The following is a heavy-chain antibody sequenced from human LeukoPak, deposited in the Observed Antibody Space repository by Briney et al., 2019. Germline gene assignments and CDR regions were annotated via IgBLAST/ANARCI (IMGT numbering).Heavy chain of an antibody. CDR3: ARGGDYYYDSSGPSGAFDI. Sequence: ASVKVSCKASGGTFSRHAVTWVRQTPGQGLEWMGIINPSGGSTSYAQKFQGRVTMTRDMSTSTVYMELSSLRSEDTAVYYCARGGDYYYDSSGPSGAFDIWGQGTMVTVSS. V-gene: IGHV1-46*01. J-gene: IGHJ3*02. D-gene: IGHD3-22*01. CDR2: INPSGGST. CDR1: GGTFSRHA.